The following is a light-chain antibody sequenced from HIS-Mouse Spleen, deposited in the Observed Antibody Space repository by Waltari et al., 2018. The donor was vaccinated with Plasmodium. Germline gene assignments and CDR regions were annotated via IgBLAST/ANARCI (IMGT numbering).Light chain of an antibody. CDR3: YSTDSSGNHRV. V-gene: IGLV3-10*01. Sequence: SYELTQPPSVSVSPGQTARIPCPGDPLPQQYAFWYQQKSGQAPVLVIYEDSKRPSGIPERFSGSSSGTMATLTISGAQVEDEADYYCYSTDSSGNHRVFGGGTKLTVL. CDR2: EDS. CDR1: PLPQQY. J-gene: IGLJ3*02.